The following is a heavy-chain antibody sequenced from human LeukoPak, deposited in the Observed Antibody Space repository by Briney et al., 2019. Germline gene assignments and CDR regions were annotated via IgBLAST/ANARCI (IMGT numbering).Heavy chain of an antibody. D-gene: IGHD6-13*01. V-gene: IGHV3-21*01. J-gene: IGHJ3*02. CDR3: ARVAQQLVNAFDI. CDR1: GFTFSSYS. CDR2: ISSSSSYI. Sequence: RTGGSLRLSCAASGFTFSSYSMNWVRQAPGKGLEWVSSISSSSSYIYYADSVKGRFTNSRDNAKNSLYLQMNSLRAEDTAVYYCARVAQQLVNAFDIWGQGTMVTVSS.